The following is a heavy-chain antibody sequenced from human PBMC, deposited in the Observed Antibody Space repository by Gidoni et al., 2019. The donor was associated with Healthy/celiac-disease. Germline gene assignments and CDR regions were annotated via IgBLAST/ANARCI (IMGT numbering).Heavy chain of an antibody. J-gene: IGHJ6*02. CDR1: GSTFTSYS. D-gene: IGHD2-2*01. CDR2: INPSGEST. CDR3: ARDPDCSSSSCPNDGMDV. Sequence: QVQLVQSGAQVNKPGASVKVSCTASGSTFTSYSMHWVRQAPGQGLEWMGIINPSGESTTYEQKFQGRVTMTRDTSTSTVYMELSSLRSEDTAVYYCARDPDCSSSSCPNDGMDVWGQGTTVTVSS. V-gene: IGHV1-46*01.